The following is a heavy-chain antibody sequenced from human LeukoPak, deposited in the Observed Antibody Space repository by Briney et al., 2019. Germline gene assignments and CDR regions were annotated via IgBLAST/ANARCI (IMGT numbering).Heavy chain of an antibody. CDR3: AKRGVVIRVILVGFHKEAYYFDS. CDR2: ISGSGRST. Sequence: PGGSLRLSCAVSGFTFSSYAMSWVRQAPGKGLEWVSAISGSGRSTYYADSVKGRFTISRDNPKNTLYLQMNSLRAEDTAVYFCAKRGVVIRVILVGFHKEAYYFDSWGQGALVTVSS. D-gene: IGHD3-22*01. V-gene: IGHV3-23*01. J-gene: IGHJ4*02. CDR1: GFTFSSYA.